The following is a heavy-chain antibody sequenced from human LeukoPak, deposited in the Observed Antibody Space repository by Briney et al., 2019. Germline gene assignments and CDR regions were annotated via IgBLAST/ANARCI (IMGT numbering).Heavy chain of an antibody. Sequence: PGGSLRLSCAASGFTFSSYGMHWVRQAPGKGLEWVAFIRYDGSNKYYADSVKGRFTISRDNSKNTLYLQINSLRAEDTAVYYCAREAMAAPKRYYFDYWGQGTLVTVSS. CDR2: IRYDGSNK. CDR3: AREAMAAPKRYYFDY. V-gene: IGHV3-30*02. CDR1: GFTFSSYG. D-gene: IGHD6-6*01. J-gene: IGHJ4*02.